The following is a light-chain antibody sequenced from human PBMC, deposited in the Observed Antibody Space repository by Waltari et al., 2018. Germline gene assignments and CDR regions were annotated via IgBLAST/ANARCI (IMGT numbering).Light chain of an antibody. CDR3: SSYTDNNPHYV. V-gene: IGLV2-14*03. CDR1: SSDIGGHDF. Sequence: QSALTQPASVSGSPEPSIVVSCTGSSSDIGGHDFVSWFQQHPGKAPKLIIFDVDNRPSGASNRFSGSKSGNTASLTISGLQPEDEADYYCSSYTDNNPHYVFGPGTKVTVL. CDR2: DVD. J-gene: IGLJ1*01.